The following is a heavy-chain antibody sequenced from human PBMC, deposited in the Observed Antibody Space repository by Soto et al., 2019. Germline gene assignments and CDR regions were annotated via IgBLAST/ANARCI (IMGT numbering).Heavy chain of an antibody. J-gene: IGHJ4*02. CDR2: IGGVGVST. Sequence: GGSLRLSCAASGFTFSSYAMSWVRQAPGKGLEWVSSIGGVGVSTYYADSVKGRFTISRDNSGNTLYLQMTSLRAEDTAVYYCAKRPPREYYDRTGYYYFDYWGQGTLVTVSS. CDR1: GFTFSSYA. D-gene: IGHD3-22*01. V-gene: IGHV3-23*01. CDR3: AKRPPREYYDRTGYYYFDY.